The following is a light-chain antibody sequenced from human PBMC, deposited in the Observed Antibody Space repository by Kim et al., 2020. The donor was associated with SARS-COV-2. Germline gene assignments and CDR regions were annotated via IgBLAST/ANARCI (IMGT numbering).Light chain of an antibody. J-gene: IGKJ3*01. CDR3: MQGTHWPFT. V-gene: IGKV2-30*01. CDR2: KVS. CDR1: QSLVYGDGNTY. Sequence: PASISCRSSQSLVYGDGNTYLNWFHQRPDQSPRRLIYKVSNRDSGVPDRFSGSGSGTDFTLQISRVEAEDVGVYYCMQGTHWPFTFGPGTKVDIK.